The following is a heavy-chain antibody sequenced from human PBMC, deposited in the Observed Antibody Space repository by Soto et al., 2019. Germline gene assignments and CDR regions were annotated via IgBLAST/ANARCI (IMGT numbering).Heavy chain of an antibody. CDR2: FDPEDGEK. Sequence: ASVKVSCKVSGYILTKLSMHWVRQAPGKGLEWMGGFDPEDGEKVYAQKFQGRVTMTEDRSTDSAFLELSSLISEDTAVYYCATSSPANYYYGVDVWGQGTTVTVS. CDR3: ATSSPANYYYGVDV. J-gene: IGHJ6*02. D-gene: IGHD2-2*01. V-gene: IGHV1-24*01. CDR1: GYILTKLS.